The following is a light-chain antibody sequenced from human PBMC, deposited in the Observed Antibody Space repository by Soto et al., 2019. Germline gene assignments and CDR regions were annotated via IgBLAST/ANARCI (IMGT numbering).Light chain of an antibody. J-gene: IGLJ1*01. CDR3: CSYAGSGSYV. CDR2: EGS. Sequence: QSALTQPASVSGSPGQSITISCTGISSDVGSYNLVSWYQQYPAKAPKLMIYEGSQRPSAVSNRFSGSQSGNAASLTISGLQAEDEADYYCCSYAGSGSYVFGSGTKLTFL. CDR1: SSDVGSYNL. V-gene: IGLV2-23*01.